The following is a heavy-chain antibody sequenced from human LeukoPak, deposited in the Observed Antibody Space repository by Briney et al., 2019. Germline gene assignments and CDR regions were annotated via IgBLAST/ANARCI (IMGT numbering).Heavy chain of an antibody. CDR2: IYHVGST. D-gene: IGHD4/OR15-4a*01. CDR3: AAIVTMPFDY. V-gene: IGHV4-4*02. J-gene: IGHJ4*02. CDR1: GGSISSSDW. Sequence: SETPSLTCAVSGGSISSSDWWSWVRQPPGKGLEWIGEIYHVGSTNYNPSLKSRVTISVDKSKNQFSLRLNSVTAADTAVYYCAAIVTMPFDYWGQGTLVTVSS.